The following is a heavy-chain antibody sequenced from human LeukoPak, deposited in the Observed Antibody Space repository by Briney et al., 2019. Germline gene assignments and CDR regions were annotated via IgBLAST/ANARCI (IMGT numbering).Heavy chain of an antibody. D-gene: IGHD1-26*01. J-gene: IGHJ6*03. CDR2: ITSSGTYI. V-gene: IGHV3-21*01. CDR3: ARDPYSGGYGDYYYYYMDV. CDR1: GFTFNNYG. Sequence: GGSLRLSCAASGFTFNNYGMHWVRQAPGKGLEWVSSITSSGTYIYYADSVKGRFTISRDNAKNSLYLQMNSLRPEDTAVYYCARDPYSGGYGDYYYYYMDVWGKGTTVTISS.